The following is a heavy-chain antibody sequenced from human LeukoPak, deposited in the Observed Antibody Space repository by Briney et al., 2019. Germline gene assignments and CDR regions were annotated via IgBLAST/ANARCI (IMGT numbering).Heavy chain of an antibody. CDR2: INSDGSST. V-gene: IGHV3-74*01. Sequence: QPGGSLRLSCAASGFTFSSYWMHWVRQAPGKGLVWVSRINSDGSSTSYVDSVKGRFTISRDNAKNTLYLQMNSLRAEDTAVYYCARDLIPGELGMFGGYWGQGTLVTVSS. J-gene: IGHJ4*02. CDR1: GFTFSSYW. CDR3: ARDLIPGELGMFGGY. D-gene: IGHD3-16*01.